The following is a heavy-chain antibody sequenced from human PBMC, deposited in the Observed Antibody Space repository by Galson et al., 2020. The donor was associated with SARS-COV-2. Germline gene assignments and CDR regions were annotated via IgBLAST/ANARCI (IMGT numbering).Heavy chain of an antibody. J-gene: IGHJ6*03. V-gene: IGHV3-72*01. CDR1: GFTFSDHY. Sequence: GESLKISCTASGFTFSDHYMDWVRQAPGKGLEWVGRARSKANSYFTDYAASVKGRFTVSRDDSMHSLYLQMNSLKTEDTAVYYCARISGTSLGTYYYYYMDVWGKGTTVTVSS. D-gene: IGHD1-26*01. CDR3: ARISGTSLGTYYYYYMDV. CDR2: ARSKANSYFT.